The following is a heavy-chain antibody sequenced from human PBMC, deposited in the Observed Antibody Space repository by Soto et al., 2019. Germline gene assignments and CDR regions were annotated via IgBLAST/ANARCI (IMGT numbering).Heavy chain of an antibody. V-gene: IGHV4-34*01. CDR3: ARGGRSSSPYYYYVMDV. CDR2: INHSGST. J-gene: IGHJ6*02. Sequence: QVQLQQWGAGLLKPSETLSLTCAVYGGSFSGYYWSWIRQPPGKGLEWIGEINHSGSTNYNPSLKSRVTISVDTSKNHFYLKLSSVTAADTAVYYCARGGRSSSPYYYYVMDVWGQGTTVTVSS. D-gene: IGHD6-6*01. CDR1: GGSFSGYY.